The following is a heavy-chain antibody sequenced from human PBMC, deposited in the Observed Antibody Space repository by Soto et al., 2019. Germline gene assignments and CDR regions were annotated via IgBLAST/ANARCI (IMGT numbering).Heavy chain of an antibody. Sequence: HPGGSLRLSCAASGFTFDKFDMHWVRQAPGRGLQWVAVTSYDGDKKYYAASVKGRFTISRDNSNNTLHLQMTNLRDDDTAVYYCVREGGVPSAIGHYYYGMDVWGQGTAVTVSS. J-gene: IGHJ6*02. CDR1: GFTFDKFD. CDR3: VREGGVPSAIGHYYYGMDV. D-gene: IGHD2-2*02. CDR2: TSYDGDKK. V-gene: IGHV3-30-3*01.